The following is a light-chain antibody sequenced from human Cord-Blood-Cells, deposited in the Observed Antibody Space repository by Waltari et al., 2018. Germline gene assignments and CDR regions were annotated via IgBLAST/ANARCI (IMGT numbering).Light chain of an antibody. CDR3: CSYAGTDVV. V-gene: IGLV2-11*01. CDR1: SSDVGGYNY. Sequence: QSALTQPRSVSGSPGQSVTISCTGTSSDVGGYNYVSWYQQHPGKAPKLMIYDVSKRPSGVPDRFSGSNSGNTASLTISGLQAEDEADYCCCSYAGTDVVFGGVTKLTVL. J-gene: IGLJ2*01. CDR2: DVS.